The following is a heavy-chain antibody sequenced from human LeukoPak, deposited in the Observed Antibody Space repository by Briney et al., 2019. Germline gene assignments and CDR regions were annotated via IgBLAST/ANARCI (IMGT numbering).Heavy chain of an antibody. J-gene: IGHJ4*02. D-gene: IGHD3-22*01. Sequence: ASVKVSCRASGYTFTSYGISWVRQAPGQGLEWMGWISAYNGNTNYAQKLQGRVTMTTDTSTSTAYMELRSLRSDDTAVYYCARDYTGYYDSSGYRLVGSFDYWGQGTLVTVSS. CDR3: ARDYTGYYDSSGYRLVGSFDY. CDR2: ISAYNGNT. CDR1: GYTFTSYG. V-gene: IGHV1-18*01.